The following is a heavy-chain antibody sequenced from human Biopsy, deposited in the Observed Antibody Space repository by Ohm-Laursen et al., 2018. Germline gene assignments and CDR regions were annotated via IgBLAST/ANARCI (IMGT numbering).Heavy chain of an antibody. CDR1: GDSVPSNRAA. D-gene: IGHD2-21*02. V-gene: IGHV6-1*01. Sequence: QTLSLTCAISGDSVPSNRAAWNWIRQSPSGGLEWLGRTFYRAKWYTDFAVSVKSRITLTPDPSTNQFSLQLNSVTPDDTAVYYCARSGSDSLNYYFDFWGQGTPVTVSS. CDR3: ARSGSDSLNYYFDF. CDR2: TFYRAKWYT. J-gene: IGHJ4*02.